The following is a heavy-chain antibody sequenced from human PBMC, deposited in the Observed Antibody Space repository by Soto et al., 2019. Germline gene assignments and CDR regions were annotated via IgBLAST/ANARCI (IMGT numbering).Heavy chain of an antibody. J-gene: IGHJ4*02. CDR2: VYYSGST. D-gene: IGHD2-21*02. CDR3: ARDGGDAPFDY. V-gene: IGHV4-59*01. CDR1: GGSISSFY. Sequence: SETLSLTCTVPGGSISSFYWSWIRQPPGKGLEWIGYVYYSGSTNYNPSLKSRVTISLDTSNNQFSLNLISVTAADTAVYYCARDGGDAPFDYWGQGILVTVSS.